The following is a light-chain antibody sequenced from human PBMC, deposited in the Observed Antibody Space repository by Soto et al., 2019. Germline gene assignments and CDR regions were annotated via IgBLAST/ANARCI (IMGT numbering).Light chain of an antibody. CDR1: QSVSSY. V-gene: IGKV3-11*01. CDR2: DAS. Sequence: EIVLTQSPGTLSLSPGERATLSCRASQSVSSYLAWYQQKPGQAPRLLIYDASNRATGIPARFSGSGSGTDFTLTISRLEPEDFVVYHCQQYNNWPPFTFGPGTKVDIK. CDR3: QQYNNWPPFT. J-gene: IGKJ3*01.